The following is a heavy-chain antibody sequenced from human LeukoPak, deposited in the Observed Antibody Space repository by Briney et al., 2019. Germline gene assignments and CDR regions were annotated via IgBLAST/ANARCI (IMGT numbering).Heavy chain of an antibody. J-gene: IGHJ4*02. CDR3: ARGSYQVLYFDY. Sequence: GGSLRLSCAASGFTFSNYWMHWVHQAPGKGLVWVSRINSDGSSTSYADSVKGRFTISRDNAKNTLYLQMNSLRAEDTAVYYCARGSYQVLYFDYWGQGTLVTVSS. D-gene: IGHD2-2*01. CDR2: INSDGSST. CDR1: GFTFSNYW. V-gene: IGHV3-74*01.